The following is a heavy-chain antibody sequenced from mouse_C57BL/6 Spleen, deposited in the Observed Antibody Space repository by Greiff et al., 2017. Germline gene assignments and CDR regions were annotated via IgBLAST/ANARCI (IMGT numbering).Heavy chain of an antibody. Sequence: EVKLEESGGGLVKPGGSLKLSCAASGFTFSDYGMHWVRQAPEQGLGWVAYISSGSSTINYADAVKGIFTISRDNAKHTLFLQMTSLRSEDTAMYYCARSTTVVDYWGQGTTLTVSS. D-gene: IGHD1-1*01. CDR3: ARSTTVVDY. CDR2: ISSGSSTI. V-gene: IGHV5-17*01. J-gene: IGHJ2*01. CDR1: GFTFSDYG.